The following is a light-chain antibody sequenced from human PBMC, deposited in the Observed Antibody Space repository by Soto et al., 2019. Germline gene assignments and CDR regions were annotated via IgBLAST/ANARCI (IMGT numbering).Light chain of an antibody. CDR2: LNSDGSH. V-gene: IGLV4-69*01. J-gene: IGLJ2*01. CDR1: SGHSSYA. Sequence: QPVLTQSPSASASLGASVKLTCTLSSGHSSYAIAWHQQQPEKGPRYLMNLNSDGSHSKGDGIPDRFSGSSSGAERYLTISSLQSEDEADYYCQTWGTGMVFGGGTKLPVL. CDR3: QTWGTGMV.